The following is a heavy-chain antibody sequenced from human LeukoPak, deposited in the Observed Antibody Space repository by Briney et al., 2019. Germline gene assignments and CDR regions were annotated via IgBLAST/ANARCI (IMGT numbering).Heavy chain of an antibody. D-gene: IGHD3-9*01. CDR2: INSDGSST. J-gene: IGHJ6*02. V-gene: IGHV3-74*01. Sequence: PGGSLRLSCAASGFTFSSYWMHWVRQAPGKGLVWVSRINSDGSSTSYADSVKGRFTISRDNAKNTLYLQMNSLRAEDTAVYYCAREPPWNFDWFYYYYYGMDVWGQGTTVTVSS. CDR1: GFTFSSYW. CDR3: AREPPWNFDWFYYYYYGMDV.